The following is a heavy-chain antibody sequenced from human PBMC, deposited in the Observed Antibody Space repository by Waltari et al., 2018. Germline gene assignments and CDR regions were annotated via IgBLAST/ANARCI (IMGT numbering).Heavy chain of an antibody. CDR2: ISSSGSTI. J-gene: IGHJ3*02. D-gene: IGHD3-10*01. V-gene: IGHV3-48*03. CDR1: GFTFSSYE. Sequence: EVQLVESGGGLVQPGGSLRLSCAASGFTFSSYEMNWVRQAPAKGLEWVSYISSSGSTIYYADSVKGRFTISRDNAKNSLYLQMNSLRAEDTAVYYCILFESGAFDIWGQGTMVTVSS. CDR3: ILFESGAFDI.